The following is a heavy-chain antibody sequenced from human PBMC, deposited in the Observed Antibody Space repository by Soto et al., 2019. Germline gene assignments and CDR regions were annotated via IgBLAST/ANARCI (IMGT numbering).Heavy chain of an antibody. V-gene: IGHV4-59*01. CDR1: GGSISSYY. CDR3: ARSHGSGSPVDY. D-gene: IGHD3-10*01. J-gene: IGHJ4*02. Sequence: SETLSLTCTVSGGSISSYYWSWIRQPPGKGLEWIGYIYYSGSTNYNPSLKSRVTISVDTSKNQFSLKLSSVTAADTAVYYCARSHGSGSPVDYWGQGTLVTVSS. CDR2: IYYSGST.